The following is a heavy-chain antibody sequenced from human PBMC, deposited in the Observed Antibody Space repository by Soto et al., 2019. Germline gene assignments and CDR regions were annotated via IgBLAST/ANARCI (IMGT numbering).Heavy chain of an antibody. CDR3: VKEGYMRSDWYGQFDY. D-gene: IGHD6-19*01. V-gene: IGHV3-64D*06. J-gene: IGHJ4*02. Sequence: GSLRLSCSASGFTFNSYAMHWVRQAPGKGLEFVSAISSYGADTYYADSVKGRFAISRDNSKNTLYLQMSSLRAEDTALYYCVKEGYMRSDWYGQFDYWGQGALVTVSS. CDR2: ISSYGADT. CDR1: GFTFNSYA.